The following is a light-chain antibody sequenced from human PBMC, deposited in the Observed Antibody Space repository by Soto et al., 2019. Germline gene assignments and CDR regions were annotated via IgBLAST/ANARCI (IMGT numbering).Light chain of an antibody. Sequence: DFQMTQSPSSVSASVGDRVTITCRACAGITNCLAWYQQKPGKAPQLLIYAASSSQSGVPSRFSARGSGTNFTLTTSSLQPEVFATYYCQHANSFPLTFGGGTKVDIK. J-gene: IGKJ4*01. CDR3: QHANSFPLT. CDR2: AAS. V-gene: IGKV1-12*01. CDR1: AGITNC.